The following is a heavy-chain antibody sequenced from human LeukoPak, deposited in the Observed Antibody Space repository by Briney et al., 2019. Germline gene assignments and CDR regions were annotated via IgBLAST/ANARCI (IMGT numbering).Heavy chain of an antibody. CDR2: INHSGST. J-gene: IGHJ5*02. Sequence: SETLSLTCTVSGGSISSSSYYWGWIRQPPGKGLEWIGEINHSGSTNYNPSLKSRVTISVDTSKNQFSLKLSSVTAADTAVYYCARVASYSSSSWGQGTLVTVSS. CDR1: GGSISSSSYY. V-gene: IGHV4-39*07. CDR3: ARVASYSSSS. D-gene: IGHD3-22*01.